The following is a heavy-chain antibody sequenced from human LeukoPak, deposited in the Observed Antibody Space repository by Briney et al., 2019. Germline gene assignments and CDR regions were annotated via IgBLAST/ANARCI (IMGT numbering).Heavy chain of an antibody. D-gene: IGHD1-26*01. CDR1: GYTFTSYG. J-gene: IGHJ4*02. V-gene: IGHV1-18*01. CDR2: ISAYNGNT. Sequence: ASVKVSCKASGYTFTSYGISWVRQAPGQGLEWMGWISAYNGNTNYAQKLQGRVTMTTDTSTTTSYMELRSLRSDDTAVYCCARAVSGSLYGDFDFWGQGTLVTVSA. CDR3: ARAVSGSLYGDFDF.